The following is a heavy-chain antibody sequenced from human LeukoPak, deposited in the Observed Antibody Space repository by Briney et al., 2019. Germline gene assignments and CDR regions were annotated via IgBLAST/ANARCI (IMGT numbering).Heavy chain of an antibody. Sequence: PSGTLSLTCAVSGDSINTNHWWSWVRQPPGKGLEWIGYIYHSGSTNYNPSLQSRVTISVDTSKNQFSLNLNSVTAADTAVYYCARGGAARLHFQNWGQGTLVTVSS. CDR2: IYHSGST. J-gene: IGHJ1*01. CDR3: ARGGAARLHFQN. V-gene: IGHV4-4*02. D-gene: IGHD6-6*01. CDR1: GDSINTNHW.